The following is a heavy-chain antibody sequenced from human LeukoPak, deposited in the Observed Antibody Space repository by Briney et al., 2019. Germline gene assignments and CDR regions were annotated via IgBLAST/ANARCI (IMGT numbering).Heavy chain of an antibody. CDR2: INAGIINT. Sequence: GASAKASCKPSRYTLTSYAMHSVRQAPGPRREGLGWINAGIINTKYTQNPHGRVTTTNDTTPSTVYMELSSLRSEDTGVYYCARELGYSSGGSCLHEHYWGQGTLVTLPS. CDR1: RYTLTSYA. V-gene: IGHV1-3*01. J-gene: IGHJ4*02. CDR3: ARELGYSSGGSCLHEHY. D-gene: IGHD2-15*01.